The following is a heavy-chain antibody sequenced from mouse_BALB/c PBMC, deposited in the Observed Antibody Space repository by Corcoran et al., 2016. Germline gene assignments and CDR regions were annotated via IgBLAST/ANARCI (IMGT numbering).Heavy chain of an antibody. D-gene: IGHD4-1*01. V-gene: IGHV14-3*02. J-gene: IGHJ1*01. Sequence: EGQMQLSGAELVKPGASVNLSCTASAFDITDTYRHWVKQRPAQGMEWIGRIDPANGNTKYDPKFQGKATITADTSSNTAYLQLSSLTSEDTAVYYCANWDWYFDVWGAGTTVTVSS. CDR1: AFDITDTY. CDR3: ANWDWYFDV. CDR2: IDPANGNT.